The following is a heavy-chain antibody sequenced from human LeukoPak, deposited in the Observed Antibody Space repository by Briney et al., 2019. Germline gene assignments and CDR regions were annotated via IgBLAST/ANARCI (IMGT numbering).Heavy chain of an antibody. CDR2: ISSSSSYI. V-gene: IGHV3-21*01. D-gene: IGHD2-2*01. Sequence: GGSLRLSCAASGFTFSSYSMNWVRQAPGKGLEWVSSISSSSSYIYYADSVKGRFTISRDNAKNSLYLQMNSLRAEDTAVYYCARLVGYCSSTSCSDYWGQGTPVTVSS. J-gene: IGHJ4*02. CDR3: ARLVGYCSSTSCSDY. CDR1: GFTFSSYS.